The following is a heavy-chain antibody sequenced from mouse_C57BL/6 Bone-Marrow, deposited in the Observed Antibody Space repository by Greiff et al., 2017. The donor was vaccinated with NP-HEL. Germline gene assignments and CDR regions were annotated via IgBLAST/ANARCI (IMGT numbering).Heavy chain of an antibody. CDR2: INPGSGGT. V-gene: IGHV1-54*01. J-gene: IGHJ3*01. CDR1: GYAFTNYL. Sequence: VKLQDSGAELVRPGTSVKVSCKASGYAFTNYLIEWVKQRPGQGLEWIGVINPGSGGTNYNEKFKGKATLTADKSSSTAYMQLSSLTSEDSAVYFCARKDYYGSSSFAYWGQGTLVTVSA. CDR3: ARKDYYGSSSFAY. D-gene: IGHD1-1*01.